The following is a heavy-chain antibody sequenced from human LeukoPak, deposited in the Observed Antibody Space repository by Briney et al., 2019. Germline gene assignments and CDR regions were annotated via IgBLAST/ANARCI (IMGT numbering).Heavy chain of an antibody. V-gene: IGHV3-30*02. CDR1: GFTFSSYG. CDR2: IRYDGSNK. J-gene: IGHJ4*02. D-gene: IGHD3-10*01. Sequence: RTGGSLRLSCAASGFTFSSYGMHWVRQAPGKGLEWVAFIRYDGSNKYYADSVKGRFTISRDNSKNTLYLQMNSLRTEDTAVYYCAKDSGYSYGSGSYLDYWGQGTLVTVSS. CDR3: AKDSGYSYGSGSYLDY.